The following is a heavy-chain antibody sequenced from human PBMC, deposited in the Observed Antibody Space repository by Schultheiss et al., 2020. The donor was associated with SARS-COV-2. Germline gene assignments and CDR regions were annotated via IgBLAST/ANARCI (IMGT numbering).Heavy chain of an antibody. CDR3: AKGDAYGDSFYGMDV. V-gene: IGHV3-53*01. D-gene: IGHD4-17*01. CDR2: IYSGGIT. CDR1: GFTVSSNY. Sequence: GRSLRLCCAASGFTVSSNYMSWVRQAPGKGLEWVSVIYSGGITYYADSVKGRFTISRDNSKNTLYLQMNSLKVEDTAVYYCAKGDAYGDSFYGMDVWGQGTTVTVSS. J-gene: IGHJ6*02.